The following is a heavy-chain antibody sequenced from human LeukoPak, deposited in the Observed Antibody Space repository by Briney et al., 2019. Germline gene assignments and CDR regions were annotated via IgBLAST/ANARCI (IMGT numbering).Heavy chain of an antibody. CDR3: AKGMVRGYYYYYMDV. V-gene: IGHV3-23*01. CDR1: GFTFSSYG. CDR2: ISGSGGST. J-gene: IGHJ6*03. Sequence: GGSLRLSCAASGFTFSSYGMSWVRQAPGKGLEWVSAISGSGGSTYYADSVKGRSTISRDNSKNTLYLQMNSLRAEDTAIYYCAKGMVRGYYYYYMDVWGKGTTVTISS. D-gene: IGHD3-10*01.